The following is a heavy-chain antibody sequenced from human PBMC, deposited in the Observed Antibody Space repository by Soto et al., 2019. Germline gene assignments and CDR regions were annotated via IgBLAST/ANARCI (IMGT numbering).Heavy chain of an antibody. D-gene: IGHD3-16*01. CDR2: TYHSGNT. J-gene: IGHJ3*02. V-gene: IGHV4-4*02. CDR3: ATWGSTAFDI. Sequence: QLQESGPGLVEPSGTLSLTCAVSRGSMSSSDWWCWVRQAPGKGLEWIGETYHSGNTNYNPSLKSRVTLSVDNSKNHFSSTLTSGTAADTGVYYCATWGSTAFDIWGQGTMVTVSS. CDR1: RGSMSSSDW.